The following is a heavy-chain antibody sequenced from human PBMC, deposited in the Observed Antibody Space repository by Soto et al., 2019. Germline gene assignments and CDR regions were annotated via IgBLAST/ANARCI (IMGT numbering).Heavy chain of an antibody. Sequence: PGGSLRLSCAASGFTFSSYGMHWVRQAPGKGLEWVAVIWYDGSNKYYADSVKGRFTISRDNSKNTLYLQMNSLRAEDTAVYYCAKAGRSGSYPYNWFDPWGQGTLVTVSS. CDR3: AKAGRSGSYPYNWFDP. CDR1: GFTFSSYG. J-gene: IGHJ5*02. D-gene: IGHD1-26*01. V-gene: IGHV3-30*02. CDR2: IWYDGSNK.